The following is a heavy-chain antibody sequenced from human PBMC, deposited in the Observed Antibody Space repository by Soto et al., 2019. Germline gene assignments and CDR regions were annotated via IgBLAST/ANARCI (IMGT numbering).Heavy chain of an antibody. D-gene: IGHD4-17*01. Sequence: EVQLLESGGGLVQPGGSLRLSCAASGFTFSSYAMSWVRQAPGKGLEWVSAISGSGGSTYYADSVKGRFTISRDNSKNTLNLQMNSLRAEDTAVYYCAKRHDYGDYYYYYMDVWGKGTTVTVSS. CDR2: ISGSGGST. CDR1: GFTFSSYA. J-gene: IGHJ6*03. CDR3: AKRHDYGDYYYYYMDV. V-gene: IGHV3-23*01.